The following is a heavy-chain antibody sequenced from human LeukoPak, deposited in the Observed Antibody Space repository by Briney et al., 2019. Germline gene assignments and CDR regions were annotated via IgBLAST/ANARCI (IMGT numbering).Heavy chain of an antibody. J-gene: IGHJ4*02. Sequence: PGGSLRLSCAASGFTFDDYAMHWVRQAPGKGLEWVSGMSWNSGSIGYADSVKGRFTISRDNAKNSLYLQMNSLRAEDTALYYCAKGGRGDYWGQGTQVTVSS. CDR3: AKGGRGDY. CDR1: GFTFDDYA. CDR2: MSWNSGSI. D-gene: IGHD5-12*01. V-gene: IGHV3-9*01.